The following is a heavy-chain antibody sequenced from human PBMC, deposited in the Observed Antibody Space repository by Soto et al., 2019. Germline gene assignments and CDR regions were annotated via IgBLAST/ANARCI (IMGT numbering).Heavy chain of an antibody. CDR1: GGSISSGDYY. V-gene: IGHV4-30-4*01. Sequence: SETLSLTCTVSGGSISSGDYYWSWIRQPPGKGLEWIGYIYYSGSTYYNPSLKSRVTISVDTSKNQFSLKLSSVTAADTAVYYCARGGEYYGSGSYYSERAYYDGMDVWGQGTTVTVSS. J-gene: IGHJ6*02. CDR3: ARGGEYYGSGSYYSERAYYDGMDV. D-gene: IGHD3-10*01. CDR2: IYYSGST.